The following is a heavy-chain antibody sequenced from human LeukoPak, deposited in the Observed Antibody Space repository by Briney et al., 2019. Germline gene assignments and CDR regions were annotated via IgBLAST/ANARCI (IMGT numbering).Heavy chain of an antibody. D-gene: IGHD1/OR15-1a*01. V-gene: IGHV3-48*03. J-gene: IGHJ5*02. CDR2: IGGIGSIM. CDR1: GFTFSSYE. Sequence: GGSLRLSCAASGFTFSSYEIHWVRQAPGKGLEWVSKIGGIGSIMYADSVKGRFTISTDSAKSSVYLQMNSLRAEDTAVYYCARGSSRWNNGDWFDPWGRGTLVTVSS. CDR3: ARGSSRWNNGDWFDP.